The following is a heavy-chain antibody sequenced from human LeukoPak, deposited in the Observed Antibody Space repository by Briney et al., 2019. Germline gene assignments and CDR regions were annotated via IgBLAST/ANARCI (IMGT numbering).Heavy chain of an antibody. Sequence: ASVKVSCKASGYTFTDYYIHWVRQAPGQGLEWMGRINPKSGGTHDAQKFQGRVTMTRDTPISTVYMELSRLRSDDTAVYYCARGYYYDRSDYYSDAFDIWGQGTMVTVSS. CDR3: ARGYYYDRSDYYSDAFDI. CDR2: INPKSGGT. V-gene: IGHV1-2*06. D-gene: IGHD3-22*01. J-gene: IGHJ3*02. CDR1: GYTFTDYY.